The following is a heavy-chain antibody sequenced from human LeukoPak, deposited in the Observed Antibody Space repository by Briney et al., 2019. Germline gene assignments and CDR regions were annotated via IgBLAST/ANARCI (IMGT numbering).Heavy chain of an antibody. CDR2: ISSSGSTI. V-gene: IGHV3-11*01. CDR1: GFTFRDYY. CDR3: AKGCDTRCYRFTH. J-gene: IGHJ4*02. D-gene: IGHD2-2*02. Sequence: PGGSLRLSCAASGFTFRDYYMSWIRQAPGKGLEWVSYISSSGSTIYYADSVKGRFTISRDNSKNTLYLQMNSLRAEDTAVYYCAKGCDTRCYRFTHWGQGTLVTVSS.